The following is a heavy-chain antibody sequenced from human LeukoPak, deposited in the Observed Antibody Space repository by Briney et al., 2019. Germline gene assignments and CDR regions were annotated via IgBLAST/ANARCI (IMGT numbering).Heavy chain of an antibody. V-gene: IGHV3-7*01. CDR3: ARYLYLSIAAAETRAFFY. Sequence: GGSLRLSCAASGFTLSSYWMSWVRQAPGKGLEWVANIKQDGSEKYYVDSVKGRFTISRDNAKNSLYLQMNSLRAEVTSVYYCARYLYLSIAAAETRAFFYWGQGNLVTVSS. CDR1: GFTLSSYW. CDR2: IKQDGSEK. D-gene: IGHD6-13*01. J-gene: IGHJ4*02.